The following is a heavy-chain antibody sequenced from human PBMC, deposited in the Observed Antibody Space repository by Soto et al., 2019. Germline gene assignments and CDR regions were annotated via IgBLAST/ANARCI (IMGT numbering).Heavy chain of an antibody. V-gene: IGHV1-3*01. D-gene: IGHD4-17*01. Sequence: QVQLVQSGAEVKKPGASVKVSCKTSGFTFTSYGVHWVRQAPGQRLEWMGWINAGNGDTKYSQQFQGRVTISSDTSASVVYRELSGLRSEDTALYYCARYTVERLFDYWGQGTLVTVSS. CDR1: GFTFTSYG. CDR3: ARYTVERLFDY. CDR2: INAGNGDT. J-gene: IGHJ4*02.